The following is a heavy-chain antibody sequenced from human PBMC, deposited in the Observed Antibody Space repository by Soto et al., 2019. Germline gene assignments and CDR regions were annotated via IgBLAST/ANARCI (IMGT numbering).Heavy chain of an antibody. CDR1: GFSLSTSRVG. J-gene: IGHJ4*02. CDR2: IYWNDDK. CDR3: AHMYYSSPGPHLDY. Sequence: QITLKESGPTLVKPTQTLTLTCTCSGFSLSTSRVGVGWIRQPPGKALEWLALIYWNDDKRYSPSLKSRLSVTKDTSKNQVVLTMTNMDPVDTATYYCAHMYYSSPGPHLDYWGQGTLVTVSS. V-gene: IGHV2-5*01. D-gene: IGHD2-8*01.